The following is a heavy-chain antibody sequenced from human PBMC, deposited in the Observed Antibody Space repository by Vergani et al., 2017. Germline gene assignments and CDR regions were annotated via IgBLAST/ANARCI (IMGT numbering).Heavy chain of an antibody. V-gene: IGHV1-69*18. CDR1: GGTFSSYA. CDR2: IIPIFGTA. Sequence: QVQLVQSGAEVKKPGSSVKVSCKASGGTFSSYAISWVRQAPGQGLEWMGRIIPIFGTANYAQKFQGRVTITADESTSPAYMELSSLRSEDTAVYYCARDSRDILTGYYTPPFDYWGQGTLVTVSS. CDR3: ARDSRDILTGYYTPPFDY. J-gene: IGHJ4*02. D-gene: IGHD3-9*01.